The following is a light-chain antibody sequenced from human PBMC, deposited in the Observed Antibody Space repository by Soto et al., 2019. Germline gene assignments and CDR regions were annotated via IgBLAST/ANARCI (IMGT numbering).Light chain of an antibody. CDR3: QQYYNTPWT. CDR1: QSILSTSNNKNY. Sequence: VMTQSPDSLAVSLGEKATINCKSSQSILSTSNNKNYLAWYQQKPGQPPKLIIYWASTRDSGVPDRFSGSGSGTDFTLPSGRLQAEDVAVYYCQQYYNTPWTFGQGTKVEIK. V-gene: IGKV4-1*01. J-gene: IGKJ1*01. CDR2: WAS.